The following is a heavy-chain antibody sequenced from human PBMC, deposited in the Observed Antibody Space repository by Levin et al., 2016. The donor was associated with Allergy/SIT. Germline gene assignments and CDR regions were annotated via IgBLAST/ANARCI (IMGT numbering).Heavy chain of an antibody. CDR1: GFTFSDYY. J-gene: IGHJ4*02. Sequence: LSLTCAASGFTFSDYYMSWIRQAPGKGLEWVSYISSSSSYTNYADSVKGRFTISRDNAKNSLYLQMNSLRAEDTAVYYCARSPSDNYGDYDYWGQGTLVTVSS. D-gene: IGHD4-17*01. V-gene: IGHV3-11*03. CDR2: ISSSSSYT. CDR3: ARSPSDNYGDYDY.